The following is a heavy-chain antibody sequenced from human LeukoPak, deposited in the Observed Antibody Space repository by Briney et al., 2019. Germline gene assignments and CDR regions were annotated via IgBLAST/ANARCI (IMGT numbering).Heavy chain of an antibody. V-gene: IGHV1-18*01. CDR3: AITGGFLGNWFDP. J-gene: IGHJ5*02. CDR2: ISAYNGNT. D-gene: IGHD3-10*01. CDR1: GYTFTSYG. Sequence: GASVKVSCKASGYTFTSYGISWVRQAPGQGLEWMGWISAYNGNTNYAQKLQGRVTMTTDKSTSTAYMELSSLRSEDTAVYYCAITGGFLGNWFDPWGQGTLVTVSS.